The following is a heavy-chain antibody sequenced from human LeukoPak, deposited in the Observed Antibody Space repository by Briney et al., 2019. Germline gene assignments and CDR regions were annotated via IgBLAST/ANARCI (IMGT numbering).Heavy chain of an antibody. D-gene: IGHD3-10*01. CDR1: GGSISSYY. V-gene: IGHV4-59*08. J-gene: IGHJ5*02. CDR3: AFGHYGSGSYYNS. CDR2: IYYSGST. Sequence: SETLSLTCTVSGGSISSYYWSWIRQPPGKGLEWIGYIYYSGSTNYNPSLKSRVTISVDTSKNQFFLKLSSVTAADTAVYYCAFGHYGSGSYYNSWGQGTLVTVSS.